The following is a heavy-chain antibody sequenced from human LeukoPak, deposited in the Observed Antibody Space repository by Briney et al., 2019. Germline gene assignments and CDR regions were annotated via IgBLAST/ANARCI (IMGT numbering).Heavy chain of an antibody. CDR2: MNPNSGNT. D-gene: IGHD6-13*01. J-gene: IGHJ6*03. CDR3: AREGLEYSSSWYPYMDV. Sequence: ASVKVSCKASGYTFTSYDINWVRQATGQGLEWMGWMNPNSGNTGYAQKFQGRVTMTRNTSISTAYMELSSLRSEDTAVYYCAREGLEYSSSWYPYMDVWGKGTTVTVS. CDR1: GYTFTSYD. V-gene: IGHV1-8*01.